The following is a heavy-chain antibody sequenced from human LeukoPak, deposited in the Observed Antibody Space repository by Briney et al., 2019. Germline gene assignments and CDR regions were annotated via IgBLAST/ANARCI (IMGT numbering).Heavy chain of an antibody. V-gene: IGHV3-30-3*01. D-gene: IGHD4-23*01. Sequence: GGSLRLSCAASGFTFRNHAMHWVRQAPGKGLEWVAIISFDGSNHYFADSVKGRCTISRDNPKNTLFLQMNSLRAEDTAVYYCAKGIRWAPHFDYWGQGTLVTVSS. J-gene: IGHJ4*02. CDR3: AKGIRWAPHFDY. CDR2: ISFDGSNH. CDR1: GFTFRNHA.